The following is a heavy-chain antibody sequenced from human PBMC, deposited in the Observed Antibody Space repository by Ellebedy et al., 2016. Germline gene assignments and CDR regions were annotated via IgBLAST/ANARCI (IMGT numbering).Heavy chain of an antibody. J-gene: IGHJ3*02. V-gene: IGHV3-23*01. Sequence: GESLKISXAASGFSFINYAMTWVRQPPEKGLEWVSGISGGGSSTSYADSVKGRFTTSRDNSKNTLYLQMNSLRAEDTALYYCAKPPAGILTGFYPEAAFDIWGQGTMVTVSP. CDR3: AKPPAGILTGFYPEAAFDI. CDR1: GFSFINYA. CDR2: ISGGGSST. D-gene: IGHD3-9*01.